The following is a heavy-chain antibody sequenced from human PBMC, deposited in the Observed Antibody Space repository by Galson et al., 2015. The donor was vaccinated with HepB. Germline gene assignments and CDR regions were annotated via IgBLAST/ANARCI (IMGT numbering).Heavy chain of an antibody. Sequence: SLRLSCAASGFTFSSYWMHWVRQAPGKGLVWVSRINSDGSSTSYADSVKGRFTISRDNAKNTLYLQMNSLRAEDTAVYYCASWEGSSWYTILSAEYFQHWGQGTLVTVSS. CDR2: INSDGSST. CDR3: ASWEGSSWYTILSAEYFQH. J-gene: IGHJ1*01. V-gene: IGHV3-74*01. D-gene: IGHD6-13*01. CDR1: GFTFSSYW.